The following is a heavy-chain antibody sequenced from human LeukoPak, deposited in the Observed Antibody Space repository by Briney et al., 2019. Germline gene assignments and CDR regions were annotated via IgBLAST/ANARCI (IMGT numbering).Heavy chain of an antibody. CDR3: VKDDRWVQYAN. V-gene: IGHV3-23*01. Sequence: GGSLRLSCAASGFIFSHHGMNWVRQAPGKGLEWVSGIRTDGVTTYYADSVKGRFIISRGNSKNTVYLQMNSLSAEDAAVYYCVKDDRWVQYANWGQGTLVTVSS. CDR2: IRTDGVTT. J-gene: IGHJ4*02. CDR1: GFIFSHHG. D-gene: IGHD5-24*01.